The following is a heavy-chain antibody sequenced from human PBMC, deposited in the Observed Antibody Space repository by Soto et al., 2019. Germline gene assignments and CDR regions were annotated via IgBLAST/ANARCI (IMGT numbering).Heavy chain of an antibody. V-gene: IGHV3-23*01. D-gene: IGHD4-17*01. CDR3: AKRPASGAYYFDN. CDR2: ISGSGALT. Sequence: GGSLRLSCAVSGFTFGSSAMAWVRQAPGKGLEWVSGISGSGALTYYADSVKGRFTISRDNSKNTLYLQMNSLRAEDTAVYYCAKRPASGAYYFDNWGQGTLVTVSS. CDR1: GFTFGSSA. J-gene: IGHJ4*02.